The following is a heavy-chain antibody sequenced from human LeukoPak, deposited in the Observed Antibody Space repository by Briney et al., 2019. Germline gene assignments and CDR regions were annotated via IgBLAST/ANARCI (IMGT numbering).Heavy chain of an antibody. D-gene: IGHD1-14*01. V-gene: IGHV4-34*01. CDR3: ARGRGIGMDV. CDR1: GGSFSGYY. Sequence: SETLSLTCAVYGGSFSGYYWSWIRQPPGKGLEWIGEINHSGSTNYNPSLKSRVTISVDTSKNQFSLKLSSVTAADTAVYYCARGRGIGMDVWCQGTTVTVSS. CDR2: INHSGST. J-gene: IGHJ6*02.